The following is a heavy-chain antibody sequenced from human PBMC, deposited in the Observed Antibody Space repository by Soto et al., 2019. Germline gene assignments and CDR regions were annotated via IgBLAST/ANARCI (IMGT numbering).Heavy chain of an antibody. D-gene: IGHD3-3*01. Sequence: ASVKVSCKASGYTFTGYYMHWVRQAPGQGLEWMGWINPNSGGTNYAQKFQGWVTMTRDTSISTAYMELSRLRSDDTAVYYCARDKKGRYDFWSGYRRLYGMDFWGQGTTVTVSS. V-gene: IGHV1-2*04. J-gene: IGHJ6*02. CDR1: GYTFTGYY. CDR2: INPNSGGT. CDR3: ARDKKGRYDFWSGYRRLYGMDF.